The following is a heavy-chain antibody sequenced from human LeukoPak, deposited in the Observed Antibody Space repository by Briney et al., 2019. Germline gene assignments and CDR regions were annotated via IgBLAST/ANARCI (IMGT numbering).Heavy chain of an antibody. CDR2: IYSGGST. CDR1: GFTVSSNY. J-gene: IGHJ6*02. Sequence: GGSLRLSCAASGFTVSSNYMSWVRQAPGKGLEWVSVIYSGGSTYYADSVKGRFTISRDNSKNTLCLQMNSLRAEDTAVYYCARPNYYYYGMDVWGQGTTVTVSS. CDR3: ARPNYYYYGMDV. V-gene: IGHV3-66*04.